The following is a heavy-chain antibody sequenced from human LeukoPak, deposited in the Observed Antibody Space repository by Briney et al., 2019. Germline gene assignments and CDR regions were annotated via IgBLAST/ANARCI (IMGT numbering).Heavy chain of an antibody. CDR2: INAGNGNT. D-gene: IGHD3-10*01. CDR3: ARVELLWFGESVTAFDI. V-gene: IGHV1-3*01. CDR1: GYTFTSYA. J-gene: IGHJ3*02. Sequence: ASVNVSCKASGYTFTSYAMHWVRQAPGQRLEWMGWINAGNGNTKYSQKFQGRVTITRDTSASTAYMELSSLRSEDTAVYYCARVELLWFGESVTAFDIWGQGTMVTVSS.